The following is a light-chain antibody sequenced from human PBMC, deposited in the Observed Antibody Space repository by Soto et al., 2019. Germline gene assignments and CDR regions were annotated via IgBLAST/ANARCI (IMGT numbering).Light chain of an antibody. CDR2: LNSDGSH. Sequence: QSALTQSPSASASLGASVKLTCTLSGAHSNYAIAWHQQRPEKGPRYLMKLNSDGSHSKGDGIPDRFSGSSSGAERSLTISSLQSDDEADYYCQTWGTDSWVFGAGTKVTVL. CDR1: GAHSNYA. CDR3: QTWGTDSWV. V-gene: IGLV4-69*01. J-gene: IGLJ3*02.